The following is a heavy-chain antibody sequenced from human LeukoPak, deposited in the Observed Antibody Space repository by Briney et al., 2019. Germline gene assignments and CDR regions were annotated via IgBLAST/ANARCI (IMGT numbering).Heavy chain of an antibody. CDR3: ITRSKDDSSGYYST. V-gene: IGHV3-73*01. CDR2: IRSKPNSYAT. J-gene: IGHJ5*02. Sequence: TGGSLRLSCATSGFTFSGSAMHWVRQASGKGLKWVGRIRSKPNSYATAYAASVKGRFTISRDDSKNTAYLQMNSLKTEDTAVYYCITRSKDDSSGYYSTWGQGTLVTVSS. D-gene: IGHD3-22*01. CDR1: GFTFSGSA.